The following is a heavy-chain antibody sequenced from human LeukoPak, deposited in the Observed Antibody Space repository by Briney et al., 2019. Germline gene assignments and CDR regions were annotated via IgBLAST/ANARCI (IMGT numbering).Heavy chain of an antibody. CDR1: GFTFSSYW. Sequence: PGGSLRLSCAASGFTFSSYWMSWVRQAPGKGLEWVANIKQDGSEKYYVDSVKGRFTISRDNAKNSLDLQMNSLRAEDTAVYYCARDTLGEGEDANYAVYYFDYWGQGTPATVSS. CDR2: IKQDGSEK. CDR3: ARDTLGEGEDANYAVYYFDY. J-gene: IGHJ4*02. D-gene: IGHD4/OR15-4a*01. V-gene: IGHV3-7*01.